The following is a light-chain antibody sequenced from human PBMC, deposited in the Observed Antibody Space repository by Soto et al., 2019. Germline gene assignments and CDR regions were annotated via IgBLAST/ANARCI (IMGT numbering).Light chain of an antibody. CDR3: GTWDSSLSAGDVV. J-gene: IGLJ2*01. CDR1: SSNIGNNY. Sequence: QSALTQPPSVSAAPGQKVTISCSGSSSNIGNNYVSWYQQLPGTAPKLLIYDNNKRPSGIPDRFSGSKSGTSATLGITGLRTGDEADYYCGTWDSSLSAGDVVFGGGTQLTVL. V-gene: IGLV1-51*01. CDR2: DNN.